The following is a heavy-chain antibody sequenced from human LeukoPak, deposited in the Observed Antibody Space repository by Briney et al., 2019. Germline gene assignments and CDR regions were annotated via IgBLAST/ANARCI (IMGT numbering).Heavy chain of an antibody. V-gene: IGHV4-61*02. CDR1: GGSISSGSYY. CDR2: IYTSGST. CDR3: ARASTEYYGSGSYYNGLDY. J-gene: IGHJ4*02. D-gene: IGHD3-10*01. Sequence: SETLSLTCTVSGGSISSGSYYWSWIRQPAGKGLEWIGRIYTSGSTNYNPSLKSRVTISVDTSKNQFSLKLSSVTAADTAVYYCARASTEYYGSGSYYNGLDYWGQGTLVTVSS.